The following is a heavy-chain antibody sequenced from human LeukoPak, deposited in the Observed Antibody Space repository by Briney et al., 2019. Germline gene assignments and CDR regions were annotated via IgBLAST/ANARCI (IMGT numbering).Heavy chain of an antibody. J-gene: IGHJ4*02. V-gene: IGHV4-34*01. CDR3: ARVPGRRYLQHIFDS. Sequence: PSETLSLTCGVFGGSLSDDYWSWIRQPPGKGLEWIGEINHRGTTNYNPPLRSRVAISVDTSKNQFSLNLTSVSAADTSMYYCARVPGRRYLQHIFDSWGQGTLVTVSS. CDR1: GGSLSDDY. D-gene: IGHD2-21*01. CDR2: INHRGTT.